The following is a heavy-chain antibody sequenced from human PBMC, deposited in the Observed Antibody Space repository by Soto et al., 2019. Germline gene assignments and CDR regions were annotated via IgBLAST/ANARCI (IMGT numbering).Heavy chain of an antibody. CDR3: AAHPGGGGY. CDR1: GFTVSNNY. J-gene: IGHJ4*02. Sequence: EVQLVESGGGLIQPGGSLRLSCAVSGFTVSNNYMSWVRQAPGKGLEGVSVIYSGGYTAYGDSVKGRFTISRDNSNNTLNPTINAWRPDAPAFFYCAAHPGGGGYWGQGTLVTVSS. D-gene: IGHD3-10*01. CDR2: IYSGGYT. V-gene: IGHV3-53*01.